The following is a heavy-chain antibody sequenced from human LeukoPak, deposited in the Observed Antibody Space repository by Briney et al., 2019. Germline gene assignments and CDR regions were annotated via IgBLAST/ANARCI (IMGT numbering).Heavy chain of an antibody. CDR3: ARSSFDSSGYSNWFDP. Sequence: PSETLSLTCTVSGGSISSYYWSWIRQPPGKGLEWIGYIFYSGSTNYNPSLKSRVTVSVDTSKSQFSLKLNSVTAADTAVYFCARSSFDSSGYSNWFDPWGQGTLVTVSS. CDR2: IFYSGST. V-gene: IGHV4-59*08. D-gene: IGHD3-22*01. J-gene: IGHJ5*02. CDR1: GGSISSYY.